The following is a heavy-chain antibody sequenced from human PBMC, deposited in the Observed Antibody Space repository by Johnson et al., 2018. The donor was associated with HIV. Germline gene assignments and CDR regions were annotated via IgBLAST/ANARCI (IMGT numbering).Heavy chain of an antibody. Sequence: EQLVESGGGLVQPGGSLRLSCEASGFTVSGNYMSWVRQAPGKGLEWVSVIYGGGGTYYATSVKGRFTISRDNSKNTLYLQMNSLRVEDTAVYYCAREGEDAFDIWGQGTMVTVSS. CDR3: AREGEDAFDI. CDR2: IYGGGGT. V-gene: IGHV3-66*01. D-gene: IGHD1-26*01. CDR1: GFTVSGNY. J-gene: IGHJ3*02.